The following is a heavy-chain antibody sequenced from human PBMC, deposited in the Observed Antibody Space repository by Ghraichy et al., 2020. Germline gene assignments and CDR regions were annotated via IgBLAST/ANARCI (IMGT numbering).Heavy chain of an antibody. D-gene: IGHD3-10*02. J-gene: IGHJ4*02. V-gene: IGHV5-51*01. CDR3: ASASCSGSYYWSNRVGAFDY. Sequence: GESLNISCKGSGYSFTSYWIGWVRQMPGKGLEWMGIIYPGDSDTRYSPSFQGQVTISADKSISTAYLQWSSLKASDTAMYYCASASCSGSYYWSNRVGAFDYWGQGTLVTVSS. CDR2: IYPGDSDT. CDR1: GYSFTSYW.